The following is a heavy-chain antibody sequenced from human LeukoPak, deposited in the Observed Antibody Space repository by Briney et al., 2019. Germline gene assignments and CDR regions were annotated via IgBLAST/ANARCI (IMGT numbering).Heavy chain of an antibody. Sequence: SETLCLTCAVYGGSFSGYYWSWIRQPPGKGLEWIGEINHSGSTNNNPSLKSRVTISVDTSKNQFSLKLSSVTAADTAVYYCARGLPTPVAGPFDYWGQGTLVTVSS. D-gene: IGHD6-19*01. CDR2: INHSGST. CDR1: GGSFSGYY. CDR3: ARGLPTPVAGPFDY. V-gene: IGHV4-34*01. J-gene: IGHJ4*02.